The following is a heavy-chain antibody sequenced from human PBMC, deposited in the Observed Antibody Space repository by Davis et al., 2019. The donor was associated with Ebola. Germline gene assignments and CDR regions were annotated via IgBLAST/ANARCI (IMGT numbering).Heavy chain of an antibody. CDR1: GFTFSSYG. J-gene: IGHJ4*02. CDR3: ARGRRKWYSSGIDY. D-gene: IGHD6-19*01. Sequence: GESLKISCAASGFTFSSYGMHWVRQAPGKGLEWVAVISYDGSNKYYADSVKGRFTISRDNSKNTLYLQMNSLRAEDTAVYYCARGRRKWYSSGIDYWGQGTLVTVSS. CDR2: ISYDGSNK. V-gene: IGHV3-30*03.